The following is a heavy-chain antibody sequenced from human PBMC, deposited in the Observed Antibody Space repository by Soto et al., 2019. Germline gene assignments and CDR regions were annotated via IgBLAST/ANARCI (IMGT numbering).Heavy chain of an antibody. D-gene: IGHD2-15*01. J-gene: IGHJ6*02. CDR2: IIPIFGTA. CDR3: ARELGYCSGGSCYSAVSYYYGMDV. Sequence: SVKVSCKASGGTFSSYAISWVRQAPGQGLEWMGGIIPIFGTANYAQKFQGRVTITADESTSTAYMELSSLRSEDTAVYYCARELGYCSGGSCYSAVSYYYGMDVWGQGTTVTSP. V-gene: IGHV1-69*13. CDR1: GGTFSSYA.